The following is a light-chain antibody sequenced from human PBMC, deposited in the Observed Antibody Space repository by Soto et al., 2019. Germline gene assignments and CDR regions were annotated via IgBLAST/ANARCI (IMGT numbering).Light chain of an antibody. CDR1: SSNIGSNT. V-gene: IGLV1-44*01. CDR2: DND. J-gene: IGLJ1*01. Sequence: QAVVTQPPSASGTPGQRVTISASGSSSNIGSNTVSWYQQLPGTAPKLLIYDNDERPSGVPVRFSGSKSATSASLAISGLQSEDEGDYYCATWDDSRNGYVFGPGTKLTVL. CDR3: ATWDDSRNGYV.